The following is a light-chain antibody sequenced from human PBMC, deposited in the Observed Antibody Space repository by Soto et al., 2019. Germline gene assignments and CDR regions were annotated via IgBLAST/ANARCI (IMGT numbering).Light chain of an antibody. CDR1: SSDVGGYHY. CDR2: EVS. V-gene: IGLV2-14*01. Sequence: LTQPASVSGSPGQSITISCTGTSSDVGGYHYVSWYQHHPGKAPKLMLYEVSSRPSGVSNRFSGSKSGNTASLTISGLQTEDEADYYCSSYTSSSTLEVFGTGTKVTVL. CDR3: SSYTSSSTLEV. J-gene: IGLJ1*01.